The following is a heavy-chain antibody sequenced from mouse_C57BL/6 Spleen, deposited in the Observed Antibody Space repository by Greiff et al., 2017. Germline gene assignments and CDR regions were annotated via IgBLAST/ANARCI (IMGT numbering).Heavy chain of an antibody. CDR2: INPSTGGT. J-gene: IGHJ2*01. CDR3: ARSAVAATRDYFDY. CDR1: GYSFTGYY. Sequence: EVQLVESGPELVKPGASVKISCKASGYSFTGYYMNWVKQSPAKSLEWIGEINPSTGGTTYNQKFKAKATLTVDKSSSTAYMQLKSLTSEDSAVYYCARSAVAATRDYFDYWGQGTTLTVSS. D-gene: IGHD1-1*01. V-gene: IGHV1-42*01.